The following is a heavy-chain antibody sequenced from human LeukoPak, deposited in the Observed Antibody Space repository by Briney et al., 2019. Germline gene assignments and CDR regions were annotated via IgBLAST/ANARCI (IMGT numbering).Heavy chain of an antibody. Sequence: ASVKVSCKAFGYSFTGYHLHWVRQAPRQGLEWMGWVNPKTGGTNYARKFQGRVTTTRDTSINTVNMELSRLTSDDTAVYYCAREFSSKLEWLAYVTGDDAFDVWGQGTMITVS. CDR3: AREFSSKLEWLAYVTGDDAFDV. D-gene: IGHD3-3*01. CDR1: GYSFTGYH. CDR2: VNPKTGGT. V-gene: IGHV1-2*02. J-gene: IGHJ3*01.